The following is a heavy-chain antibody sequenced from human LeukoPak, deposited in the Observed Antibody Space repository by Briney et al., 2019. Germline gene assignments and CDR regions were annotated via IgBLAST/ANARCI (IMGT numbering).Heavy chain of an antibody. CDR1: GGSFSGYY. CDR3: ARPWPRTSCYTH. D-gene: IGHD2-2*02. Sequence: SETLSLTCAVYGGSFSGYYWSWIRQPPGKGLEWIGEINHSGSTNYNPSLKSRVTISVDTSKNQFSLRLSSVTAADTAVYYCARPWPRTSCYTHWGQGTLVTVSS. CDR2: INHSGST. J-gene: IGHJ4*02. V-gene: IGHV4-34*01.